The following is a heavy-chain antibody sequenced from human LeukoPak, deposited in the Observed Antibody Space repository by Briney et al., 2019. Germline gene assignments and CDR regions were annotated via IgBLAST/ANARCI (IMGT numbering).Heavy chain of an antibody. D-gene: IGHD4-17*01. V-gene: IGHV3-23*01. J-gene: IGHJ5*02. CDR3: AKEGLTVTTAGWFDP. Sequence: GGSLRLSCAASGFTFSSSAMSWVRQAPGKGLEWVSNISGSGSGGSTYYADSVKGRFTISRDNSKNTLYLQMNSLRAEDTAVYYCAKEGLTVTTAGWFDPWGQGTLVTVSS. CDR2: ISGSGSGGST. CDR1: GFTFSSSA.